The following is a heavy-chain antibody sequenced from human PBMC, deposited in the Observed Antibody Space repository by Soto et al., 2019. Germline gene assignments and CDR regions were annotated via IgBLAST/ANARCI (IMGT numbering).Heavy chain of an antibody. V-gene: IGHV3-21*01. CDR2: ISSSSSYI. J-gene: IGHJ4*02. Sequence: GGSLRLSCAASGFTFSSYSMNWVRQAPGKGLEWVSSISSSSSYIYYADSVKGRFTISRDNAKNSLYLQMNSLRAEDTAVYYCARSPPYSGYDRGVDYWDQGTLVTVSS. CDR3: ARSPPYSGYDRGVDY. D-gene: IGHD5-12*01. CDR1: GFTFSSYS.